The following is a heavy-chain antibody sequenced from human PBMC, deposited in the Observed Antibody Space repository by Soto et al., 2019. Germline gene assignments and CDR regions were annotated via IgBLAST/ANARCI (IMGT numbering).Heavy chain of an antibody. J-gene: IGHJ4*02. CDR1: GDSISSYS. V-gene: IGHV4-59*08. CDR2: IHYNGNT. CDR3: ARQANYYDSSGYSTYFDS. D-gene: IGHD3-22*01. Sequence: SETLSLTCTVSGDSISSYSWSWIRQPPGKGLEWIGNIHYNGNTKYSPSLKSRVTISVDTSKNQFSLKLSSVTAADTAVYYCARQANYYDSSGYSTYFDSWGQGTLVTVSS.